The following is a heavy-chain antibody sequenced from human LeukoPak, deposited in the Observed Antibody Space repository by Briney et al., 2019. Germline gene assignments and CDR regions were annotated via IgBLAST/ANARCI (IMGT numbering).Heavy chain of an antibody. CDR2: INPESGGT. CDR1: GYTFTGYY. J-gene: IGHJ5*02. V-gene: IGHV1-2*02. D-gene: IGHD1-1*01. CDR3: ARDPRIKATGDDNWFDP. Sequence: ASVKVSCKASGYTFTGYYMHWVRQAPGQGLEWMGWINPESGGTDYAQKFQGRVTMTRDTSITTAYMELSRLTSDDTAVYFCARDPRIKATGDDNWFDPWGQGTLVSVSS.